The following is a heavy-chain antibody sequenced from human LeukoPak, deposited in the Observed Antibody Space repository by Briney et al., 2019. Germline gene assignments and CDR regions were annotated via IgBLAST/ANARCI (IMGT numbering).Heavy chain of an antibody. CDR2: MNDGGNS. Sequence: SETLSLTCAVHGGSFTNYYWTWIRQPPGKGLEWIGEMNDGGNSNYNPSLKTRVTISVDTSKNQFSLKLNSVTAADTAVYYCARTYYDSGGYYGLDYWGQGTLVTVSS. V-gene: IGHV4-34*01. D-gene: IGHD3-22*01. CDR1: GGSFTNYY. J-gene: IGHJ4*02. CDR3: ARTYYDSGGYYGLDY.